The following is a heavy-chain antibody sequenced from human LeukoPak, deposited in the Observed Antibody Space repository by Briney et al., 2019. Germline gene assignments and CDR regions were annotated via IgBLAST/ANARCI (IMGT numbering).Heavy chain of an antibody. D-gene: IGHD3-10*01. CDR2: IKSKTDGGTT. V-gene: IGHV3-15*01. CDR1: GFTFSNAW. Sequence: PGGSLRLSCAASGFTFSNAWMSWVRQAPGKGLEWVGRIKSKTDGGTTDYAAPVKGRFTISRDDSKNTLYLQMNSLKTEDTAVYYCTTAFILVQGVIITDFDYWGQGTLVTVSS. J-gene: IGHJ4*02. CDR3: TTAFILVQGVIITDFDY.